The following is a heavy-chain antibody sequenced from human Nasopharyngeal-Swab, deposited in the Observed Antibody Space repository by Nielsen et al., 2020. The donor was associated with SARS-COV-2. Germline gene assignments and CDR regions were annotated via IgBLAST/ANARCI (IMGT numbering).Heavy chain of an antibody. CDR1: GFTFNNFG. Sequence: GESLKISCAASGFTFNNFGMHWVRQAPGKGLEWVAVISYAGGNNYYADSVKGRFTISRDNSKSTLYLQMSSLRAEDTAVYYCAKGSTWYIYNWFDPWGQGTLVTVSS. CDR3: AKGSTWYIYNWFDP. V-gene: IGHV3-30*18. J-gene: IGHJ5*02. CDR2: ISYAGGNN. D-gene: IGHD6-13*01.